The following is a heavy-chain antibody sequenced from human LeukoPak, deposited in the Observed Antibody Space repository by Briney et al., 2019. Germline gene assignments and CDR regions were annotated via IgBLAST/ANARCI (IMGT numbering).Heavy chain of an antibody. CDR2: MNRDGSEI. D-gene: IGHD2/OR15-2a*01. CDR3: ARDLGFSTFDN. V-gene: IGHV3-7*01. CDR1: GFTFSFYW. J-gene: IGHJ4*02. Sequence: GGSLRLSCAASGFTFSFYWMSWVRQAPGKGLEWVANMNRDGSEINYVDSVRGRFTISRDNAKNSLYLQMNSLRAEDTAVYFCARDLGFSTFDNWGQRTLVTVSS.